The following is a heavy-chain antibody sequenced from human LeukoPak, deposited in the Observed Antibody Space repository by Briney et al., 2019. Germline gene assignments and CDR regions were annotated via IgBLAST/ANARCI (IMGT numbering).Heavy chain of an antibody. D-gene: IGHD2-2*01. Sequence: TGGSLRLSCAASGFTFSSYAMSWVRQAPGKGLEWVSVIYSGGRTYYADSVEGRFTISRHSSKNTVYLQMNSLRVEDTAVYYCARLKYQLIFDYWGQGTLVTVSS. J-gene: IGHJ4*02. CDR2: IYSGGRT. CDR1: GFTFSSYA. V-gene: IGHV3-53*04. CDR3: ARLKYQLIFDY.